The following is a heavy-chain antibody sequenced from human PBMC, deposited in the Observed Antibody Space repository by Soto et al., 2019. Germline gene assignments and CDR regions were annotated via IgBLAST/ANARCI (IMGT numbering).Heavy chain of an antibody. V-gene: IGHV3-30*18. CDR1: GFTFSSYG. CDR3: AKDWGYCSGTSCYGYYGMDV. CDR2: ISYDGSNK. J-gene: IGHJ6*02. Sequence: QVQLVESGGGVVQPGRSLRLSCAASGFTFSSYGMHWVRQAPGKGLEWVAVISYDGSNKYYADSVKGRFTISRDNSKNTLYLQMNSLRAEDTAVYYCAKDWGYCSGTSCYGYYGMDVWGQGTTVTVSS. D-gene: IGHD2-2*01.